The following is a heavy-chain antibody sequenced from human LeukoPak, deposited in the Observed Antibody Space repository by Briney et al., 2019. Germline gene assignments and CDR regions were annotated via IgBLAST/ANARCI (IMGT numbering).Heavy chain of an antibody. Sequence: SGTLSLTCAVSGGSISSSNWWSWVRQPPGKGLEWIGEIYHSGSTNYNPSLKSRVTISVDKSKNQFSLKLSSVTAADTAVYYCVRGLYVLLWFGELPLGNWFDPWGQGTLVTVSS. CDR3: VRGLYVLLWFGELPLGNWFDP. V-gene: IGHV4-4*02. CDR2: IYHSGST. D-gene: IGHD3-10*01. CDR1: GGSISSSNW. J-gene: IGHJ5*02.